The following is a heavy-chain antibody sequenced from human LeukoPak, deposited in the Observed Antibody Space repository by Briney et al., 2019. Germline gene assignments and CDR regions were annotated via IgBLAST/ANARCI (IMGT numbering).Heavy chain of an antibody. CDR3: ARSRSRIWFGELPNNWFDP. J-gene: IGHJ5*02. Sequence: PGGSLRLSCAASAFTFSDYWMTWVRQAPGKGLERVANIKEDGSEKYYVDSVKGRFTISRDNAKNSVYLQMNSLRAEDTAVYYCARSRSRIWFGELPNNWFDPWGQGTLVTVSS. CDR2: IKEDGSEK. D-gene: IGHD3-10*01. V-gene: IGHV3-7*01. CDR1: AFTFSDYW.